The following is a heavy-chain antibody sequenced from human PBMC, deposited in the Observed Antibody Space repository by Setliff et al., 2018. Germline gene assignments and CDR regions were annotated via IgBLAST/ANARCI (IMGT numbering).Heavy chain of an antibody. D-gene: IGHD3-10*01. CDR3: ARDVGGEGYFDS. CDR1: GGSISYNY. J-gene: IGHJ4*02. Sequence: TLSLTCTVSGGSISYNYWSWIRQPAGKGLQWIGRINTSGSTKYNPSLKSRVTMSVDTSKNQFSPKLSAVTAADTAVYYCARDVGGEGYFDSWGQGTLVTVSS. CDR2: INTSGST. V-gene: IGHV4-4*07.